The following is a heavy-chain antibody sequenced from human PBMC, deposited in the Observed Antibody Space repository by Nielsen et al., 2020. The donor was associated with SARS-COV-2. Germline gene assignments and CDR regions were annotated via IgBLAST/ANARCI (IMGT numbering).Heavy chain of an antibody. D-gene: IGHD6-19*01. J-gene: IGHJ4*02. V-gene: IGHV3-30*03. CDR3: ARDGMGEYSSGWYYFDY. Sequence: GGSLRLSCAASGFTFSSYGMHWVRQAPGKGLEWVAVISYGGSNKYYADSVKGRFTISRDNSKNTLYLQMNSLRAEDTAVYYCARDGMGEYSSGWYYFDYWGQGTLVTVSS. CDR2: ISYGGSNK. CDR1: GFTFSSYG.